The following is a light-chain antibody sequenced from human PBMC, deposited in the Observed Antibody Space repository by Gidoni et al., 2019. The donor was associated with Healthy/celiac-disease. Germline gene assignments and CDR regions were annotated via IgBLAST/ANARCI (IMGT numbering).Light chain of an antibody. V-gene: IGKV1-5*01. CDR1: QSISSW. Sequence: DIQMTQSPSTLSASVGDRVTITCRASQSISSWLAWYQQKPGKAPRFSGSGSGTEFTLTISSLQPDDFATYYCQQYNSYAYTFGQGTKLEIK. CDR3: QQYNSYAYT. J-gene: IGKJ2*01.